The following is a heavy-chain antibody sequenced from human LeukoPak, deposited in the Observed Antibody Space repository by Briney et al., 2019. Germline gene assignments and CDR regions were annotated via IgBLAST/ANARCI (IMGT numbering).Heavy chain of an antibody. V-gene: IGHV3-21*01. Sequence: GGSLRLSCAASGFTFSSYSMNWVRHAPGKVLEWVSSISSISSYIYYADSVKGRFTISRDNAKNSLYLQMNSLRAEDTAVYYCAREGEVVPAAIVVYYYYGMDVWGQGTTVTVSS. CDR1: GFTFSSYS. D-gene: IGHD2-2*01. J-gene: IGHJ6*02. CDR2: ISSISSYI. CDR3: AREGEVVPAAIVVYYYYGMDV.